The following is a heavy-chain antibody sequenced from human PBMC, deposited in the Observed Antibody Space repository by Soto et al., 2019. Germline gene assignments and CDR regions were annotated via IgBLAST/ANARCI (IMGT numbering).Heavy chain of an antibody. CDR2: IYYSGST. Sequence: SETLSLTCTVSGGSISSYYWSWIRQPPGKGLEWIGYIYYSGSTNYNPSLKSRVTISVDTSKNQFSLRLSSVTAADTAVYYCARRAYDFWSGPIIDYWGQGTLVTVSS. J-gene: IGHJ4*02. D-gene: IGHD3-3*01. CDR3: ARRAYDFWSGPIIDY. V-gene: IGHV4-59*08. CDR1: GGSISSYY.